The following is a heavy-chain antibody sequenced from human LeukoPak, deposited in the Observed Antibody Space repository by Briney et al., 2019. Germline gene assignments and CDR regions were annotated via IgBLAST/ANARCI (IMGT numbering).Heavy chain of an antibody. CDR2: IYYSGST. V-gene: IGHV4-59*01. Sequence: SETLSLTCTVSGGSISGYYWSWIRQPPGKGLEWIAYIYYSGSTNYNPSLKSRVTISVDTSKNQFSLKLSSVTAADTAVYYCARRYGSGSSGTFDYWGQGTLVTVSS. J-gene: IGHJ4*02. D-gene: IGHD3-10*01. CDR3: ARRYGSGSSGTFDY. CDR1: GGSISGYY.